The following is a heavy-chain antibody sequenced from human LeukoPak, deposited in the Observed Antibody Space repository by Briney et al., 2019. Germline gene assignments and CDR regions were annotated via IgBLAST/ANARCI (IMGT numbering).Heavy chain of an antibody. D-gene: IGHD2-21*01. CDR1: GGSISSSSYY. CDR3: ARVFPIDY. J-gene: IGHJ4*02. V-gene: IGHV4-39*07. CDR2: IYYSGST. Sequence: PSETVSLTCTVSGGSISSSSYYWGWIRQPPGKGLEWIGSIYYSGSTYYNPSLKSRVTISVDTSKNQFSLKLSSVTAADTAVYYCARVFPIDYWGQGTLVTVSS.